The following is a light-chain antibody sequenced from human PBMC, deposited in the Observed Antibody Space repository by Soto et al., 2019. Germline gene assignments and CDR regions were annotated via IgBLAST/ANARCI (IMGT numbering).Light chain of an antibody. CDR1: TSDVRGSYY. V-gene: IGLV2-8*01. CDR2: EVS. CDR3: SSDAGTTNRV. Sequence: QSVLTQPPSASGSPGQSVTISCTGTTSDVRGSYYVSWYQQHPGKAPKLIIYEVSKRPSGVPARFSGSKSGNTASLTVSGLQAEDEADYYCSSDAGTTNRVFGGGTKVTVL. J-gene: IGLJ3*02.